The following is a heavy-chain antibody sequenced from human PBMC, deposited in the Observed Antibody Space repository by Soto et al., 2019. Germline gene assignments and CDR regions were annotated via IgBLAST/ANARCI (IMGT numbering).Heavy chain of an antibody. V-gene: IGHV1-8*01. CDR1: GYSFGNYD. J-gene: IGHJ3*01. Sequence: QVQLVQSGTEVTKPGASVKVSCKASGYSFGNYDINWVRQATGQGLEWMGWMNPNSGNTGYVQKFQGRVTMTRNTSITTAYMELSSLKSDDTAVYYCTRGRSQTARVGFDVWGQGTVVTVSS. D-gene: IGHD2-15*01. CDR3: TRGRSQTARVGFDV. CDR2: MNPNSGNT.